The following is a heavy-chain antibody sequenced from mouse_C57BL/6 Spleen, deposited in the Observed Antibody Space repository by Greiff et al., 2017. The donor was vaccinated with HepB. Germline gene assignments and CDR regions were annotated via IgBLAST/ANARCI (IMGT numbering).Heavy chain of an antibody. V-gene: IGHV1-52*01. CDR2: IDPSDSET. CDR1: GYTFTSYW. Sequence: QVQLQQPGAELVRPGSSVKLSCKASGYTFTSYWMHWVKQRPIQGLEWIGNIDPSDSETHYNQKFKDKATLTVDKSSSTAYMQLSRLTSEDSAVYYCARRVAWYFDVWGTGTTVTVSS. J-gene: IGHJ1*03. CDR3: ARRVAWYFDV. D-gene: IGHD1-1*02.